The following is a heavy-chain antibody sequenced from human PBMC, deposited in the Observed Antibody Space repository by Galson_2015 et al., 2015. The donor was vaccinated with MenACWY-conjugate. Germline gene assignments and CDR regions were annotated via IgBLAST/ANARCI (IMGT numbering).Heavy chain of an antibody. CDR3: ARDPEYSSSSGWFDP. Sequence: SVKVSCKASGGTFSSYAISWVRQAPGQGLEWMGGITPIFGTANYAQKFQGRVTITADESTSTAYMELSSLRSEDTAVYYCARDPEYSSSSGWFDPWGQGTLVTVSS. V-gene: IGHV1-69*13. CDR2: ITPIFGTA. J-gene: IGHJ5*02. D-gene: IGHD6-6*01. CDR1: GGTFSSYA.